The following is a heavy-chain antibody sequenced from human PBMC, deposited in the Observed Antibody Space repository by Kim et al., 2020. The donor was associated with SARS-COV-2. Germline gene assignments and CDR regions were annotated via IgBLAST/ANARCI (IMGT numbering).Heavy chain of an antibody. D-gene: IGHD2-15*01. CDR3: ARDVKVAGGQTGGMDV. CDR1: GFTFSSYS. J-gene: IGHJ6*02. V-gene: IGHV3-21*01. CDR2: ISSSSSYI. Sequence: GGSLRLSCAASGFTFSSYSMNWVRQAPGKGLEWVSSISSSSSYIYYADSVKGRFTISRDNAKNSLYLQMNSLRAEDTAVYYCARDVKVAGGQTGGMDVWGQGTTVTVSS.